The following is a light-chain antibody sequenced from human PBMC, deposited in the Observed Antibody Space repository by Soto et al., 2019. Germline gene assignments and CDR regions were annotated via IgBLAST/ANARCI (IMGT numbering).Light chain of an antibody. CDR1: SSDVGGYNY. V-gene: IGLV2-14*01. CDR2: EVS. J-gene: IGLJ3*02. Sequence: QSVLTQPASVSGSPGQSITISCTGTSSDVGGYNYASWYQQHPGRAPKLMIFEVSNRPSGVSNRFSGSKSGNTASLTISGLQAEDEADYYCSSYTSSSTQVLGGGTKVTVL. CDR3: SSYTSSSTQV.